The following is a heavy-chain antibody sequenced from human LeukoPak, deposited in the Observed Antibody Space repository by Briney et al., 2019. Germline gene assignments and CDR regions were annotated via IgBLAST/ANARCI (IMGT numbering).Heavy chain of an antibody. CDR2: ISYDGSNK. J-gene: IGHJ4*02. CDR1: GFTFSSYA. V-gene: IGHV3-30*04. Sequence: GRSLRLSCAASGFTFSSYAMHWVRQAPGKGLEWVAVISYDGSNKYYADSVKGRFTISRDNAKNSLYLQMNSLRAEDTAAYYCARAGSSGWVQYYFDYWGQGTLVTVSS. D-gene: IGHD6-19*01. CDR3: ARAGSSGWVQYYFDY.